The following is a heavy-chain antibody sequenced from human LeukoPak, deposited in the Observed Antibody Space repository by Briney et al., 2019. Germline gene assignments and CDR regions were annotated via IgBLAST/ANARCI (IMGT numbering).Heavy chain of an antibody. V-gene: IGHV3-21*01. CDR1: GFSFSNYN. Sequence: GGSLRLSCAASGFSFSNYNMNWVRQTPGKGLEWVSSITRGSIYTFYADSVKGRFTISRDNAKNSLSLQMNSLRAEDTAVYYCARDPYNGSYGDDYYYYMDVWGKGTTVTVSS. J-gene: IGHJ6*03. D-gene: IGHD1-26*01. CDR3: ARDPYNGSYGDDYYYYMDV. CDR2: ITRGSIYT.